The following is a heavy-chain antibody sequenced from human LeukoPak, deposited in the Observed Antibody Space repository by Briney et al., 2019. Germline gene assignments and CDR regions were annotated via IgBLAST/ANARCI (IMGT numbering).Heavy chain of an antibody. CDR2: INPNSGDT. J-gene: IGHJ4*02. Sequence: GASVKVSCKASGCTFTGYYVHWVRQAPGQGLEWMGWINPNSGDTGYAQKFQGRFTMTRDTSISTASMDLSRLRSDDTALYYCARANLLTGYYILDYWGQGTLVTVSS. V-gene: IGHV1-2*02. CDR3: ARANLLTGYYILDY. CDR1: GCTFTGYY. D-gene: IGHD3-9*01.